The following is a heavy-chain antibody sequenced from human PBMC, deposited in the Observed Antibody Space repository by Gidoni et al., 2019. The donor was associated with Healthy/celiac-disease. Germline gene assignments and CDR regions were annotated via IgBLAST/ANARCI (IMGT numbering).Heavy chain of an antibody. CDR1: GFTLSRYA. J-gene: IGHJ4*02. CDR2: ITVNGVTT. D-gene: IGHD6-19*01. Sequence: EVQLLESGGGLVPPGGSQRLSCASSGFTLSRYAMSWFRQSPGKGLEWVSAITVNGVTTFYADSVKGRFTVSRDNSRNTLYLQMNSLRAEDTAVYYCAKDMSGYAAGTELDYWGEGPLVTVSS. CDR3: AKDMSGYAAGTELDY. V-gene: IGHV3-23*01.